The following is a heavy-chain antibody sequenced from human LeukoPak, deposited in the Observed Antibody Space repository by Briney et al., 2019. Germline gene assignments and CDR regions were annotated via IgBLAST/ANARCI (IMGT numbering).Heavy chain of an antibody. CDR3: AKEAYGDYGGDAFDI. V-gene: IGHV3-30*02. Sequence: GGSLRLSCAASGFTFSSYGMHWVRQAPGKGLEWVAFIRYDGSNKYYADSVKGRFTISRDNSKNTLYLQMNSLRAEDTAVYYCAKEAYGDYGGDAFDIWGQGTMVTVSS. J-gene: IGHJ3*02. D-gene: IGHD4-17*01. CDR1: GFTFSSYG. CDR2: IRYDGSNK.